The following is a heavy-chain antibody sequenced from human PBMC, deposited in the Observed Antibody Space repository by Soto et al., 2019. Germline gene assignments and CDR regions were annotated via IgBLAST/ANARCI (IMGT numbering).Heavy chain of an antibody. J-gene: IGHJ4*02. CDR2: ISGSGGST. CDR1: GFTFSSYA. Sequence: GGSLRLSCAASGFTFSSYAMSWVRQAPGEGLEWVSAISGSGGSTYYADSVKGRFTISRDNSKNTLYLQMNSLRAEDTAVYYCAKARRSNYDFWSGYWSPDDYWGQGTLVTVSS. V-gene: IGHV3-23*01. D-gene: IGHD3-3*01. CDR3: AKARRSNYDFWSGYWSPDDY.